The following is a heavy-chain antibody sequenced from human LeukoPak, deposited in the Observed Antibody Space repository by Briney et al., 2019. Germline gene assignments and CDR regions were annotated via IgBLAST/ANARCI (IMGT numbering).Heavy chain of an antibody. CDR3: ARDKQATYYYYGMDV. CDR1: GFSFSSYE. Sequence: PGGSLRLSCAASGFSFSSYEMHWVRPAPGKGLEWVSYISSSGSTIYYADSVKGRFTISRDNAKNSLYLQMNSLRAEDTAVYYCARDKQATYYYYGMDVWGKGTTVTVSS. CDR2: ISSSGSTI. D-gene: IGHD6-13*01. V-gene: IGHV3-48*03. J-gene: IGHJ6*04.